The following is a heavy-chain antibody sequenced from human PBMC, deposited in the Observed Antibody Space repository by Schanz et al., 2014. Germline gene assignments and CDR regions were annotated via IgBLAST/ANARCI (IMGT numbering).Heavy chain of an antibody. Sequence: DVQLVDSGGGLVQPGGSLRLSCAASGFTVSNSYIHWVRQAPGKGLEWVSTIYSSGSTYYADSVRGRFTISRDNAKNSLFLQMNSLSAEDTAVYYCARAQGVIRLYYGVDVWGQGTTVTVSS. J-gene: IGHJ6*02. CDR2: IYSSGST. CDR3: ARAQGVIRLYYGVDV. CDR1: GFTVSNSY. D-gene: IGHD3-10*01. V-gene: IGHV3-53*01.